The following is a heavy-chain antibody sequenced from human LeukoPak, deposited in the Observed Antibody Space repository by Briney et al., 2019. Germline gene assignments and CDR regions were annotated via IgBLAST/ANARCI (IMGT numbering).Heavy chain of an antibody. D-gene: IGHD6-13*01. Sequence: GSSVKVSCKASGGTFSSYAISWVRQAPGQGLEWMGGIIPIFGTANYAQKFQGRVTITADKSTSTAYMELSSLRSEDTAVYYCARAGAAAGTIDGMDVWGQGTTVTVSS. V-gene: IGHV1-69*06. J-gene: IGHJ6*02. CDR2: IIPIFGTA. CDR1: GGTFSSYA. CDR3: ARAGAAAGTIDGMDV.